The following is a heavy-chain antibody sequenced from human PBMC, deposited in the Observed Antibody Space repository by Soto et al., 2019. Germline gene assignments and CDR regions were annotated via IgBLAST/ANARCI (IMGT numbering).Heavy chain of an antibody. CDR3: ARDRGGDVMTTVTTGWFDP. CDR1: GFTFSSYA. CDR2: ISYDGSNK. V-gene: IGHV3-30-3*01. Sequence: QVQLVESGGGVVQPGRSLRLSCAASGFTFSSYAMHWVRQAPGKGLEWVAVISYDGSNKYYADSVKGRFTISRDNSKNTLYLTMNSLRAEDTAVYYCARDRGGDVMTTVTTGWFDPWGQGTLVTVSS. J-gene: IGHJ5*02. D-gene: IGHD4-17*01.